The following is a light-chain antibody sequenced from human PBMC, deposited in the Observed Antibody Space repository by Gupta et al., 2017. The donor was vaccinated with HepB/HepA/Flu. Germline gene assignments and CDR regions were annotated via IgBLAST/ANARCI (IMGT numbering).Light chain of an antibody. CDR1: SSNIGNNV. CDR2: YVH. Sequence: QSVLPQPPSVSAAPRQRGTISGSGSSSNIGNNVVNWYQQHPGKAPKFLIYYVHLLPSGVSDRFSGSKSGTSATLAISALQAEEEADYYCEVWDESMNGGVFGGGTKLTVL. CDR3: EVWDESMNGGV. V-gene: IGLV1-36*01. J-gene: IGLJ3*02.